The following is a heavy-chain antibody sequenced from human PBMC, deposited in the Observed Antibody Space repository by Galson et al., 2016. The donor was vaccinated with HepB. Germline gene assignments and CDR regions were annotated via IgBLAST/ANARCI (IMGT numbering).Heavy chain of an antibody. D-gene: IGHD3-22*01. J-gene: IGHJ4*02. CDR2: ISCAGSYK. Sequence: SLRLSCAASAFTFNNYAMHWVRQSPGKGLEWVASISCAGSYKSYSDSLKGRFPISRDNSRNTLSLQMNSLRAEDTAVYYCASCYYYDSSGYYSDFWGQGTLVTVSS. CDR1: AFTFNNYA. CDR3: ASCYYYDSSGYYSDF. V-gene: IGHV3-30-3*02.